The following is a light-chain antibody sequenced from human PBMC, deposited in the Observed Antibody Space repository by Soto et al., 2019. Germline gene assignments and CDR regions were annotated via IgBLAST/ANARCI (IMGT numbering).Light chain of an antibody. V-gene: IGLV1-40*01. CDR3: QSYDTSRSGWV. CDR1: SFNIGAGYD. CDR2: DNN. Sequence: QSVLTQPPSVSGAPGQRVTISCTGSSFNIGAGYDVHWYQHLPGTAPKLLIHDNNNRPSGVPDRFSGSKSGTSASLAITGLQAEDEADYYCQSYDTSRSGWVFGGGTKLTVL. J-gene: IGLJ3*02.